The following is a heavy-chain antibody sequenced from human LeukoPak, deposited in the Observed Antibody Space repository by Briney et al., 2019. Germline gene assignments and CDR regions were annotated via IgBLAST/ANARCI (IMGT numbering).Heavy chain of an antibody. D-gene: IGHD2-2*02. J-gene: IGHJ6*02. V-gene: IGHV3-53*01. Sequence: GRSLRLSCAASGFTVSSNYMSWVRQAPGKGLEWVSVIYSGGSTYYADSVKGRFTISRDNSKNTLYLQMNSLRAEDTAVYYCASIRYYYYGMDVWGQGTTVTVSS. CDR3: ASIRYYYYGMDV. CDR2: IYSGGST. CDR1: GFTVSSNY.